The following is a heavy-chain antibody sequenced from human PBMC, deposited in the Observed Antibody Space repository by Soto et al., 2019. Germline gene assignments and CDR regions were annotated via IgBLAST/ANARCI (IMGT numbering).Heavy chain of an antibody. D-gene: IGHD5-12*01. V-gene: IGHV4-59*01. CDR3: ARYPGGYSGYGRLDP. CDR2: IYYSGST. CDR1: GGSIRSYY. Sequence: SETLSLTCTVSGGSIRSYYWSWIRQPPGKGLEWIGYIYYSGSTNYNPSLKSRVTISVDTSKNQFSLKLSSVTAADTAVYYCARYPGGYSGYGRLDPWGQGTLGTVCS. J-gene: IGHJ5*02.